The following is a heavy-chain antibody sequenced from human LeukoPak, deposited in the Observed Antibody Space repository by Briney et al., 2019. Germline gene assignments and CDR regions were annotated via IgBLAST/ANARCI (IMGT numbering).Heavy chain of an antibody. CDR3: ARGYRLAHFDY. D-gene: IGHD6-19*01. V-gene: IGHV4-34*01. J-gene: IGHJ4*02. CDR1: GGSFSGYY. Sequence: SETLSLTCAVYGGSFSGYYWSWIRQPPGKRLEWIGEINHSGSTNYNPSLKSRVTISVDTSKNQFSLKLSSVTAADTAVYYCARGYRLAHFDYWGQGTLVTVSS. CDR2: INHSGST.